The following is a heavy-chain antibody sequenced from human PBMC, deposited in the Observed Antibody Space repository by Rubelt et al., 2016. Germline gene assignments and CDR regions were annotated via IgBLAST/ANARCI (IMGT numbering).Heavy chain of an antibody. CDR3: ARDVLGVVIPDY. D-gene: IGHD3-3*01. J-gene: IGHJ4*02. Sequence: QLQLQESGPGLVKPSGTLSLTCAVSGGSISSGGYSWSWIRQPPGKDLEWIGYIYYSGRTYYNPSLKSRGTISVDTSKKQVSLNLSSVTAADTAVYYCARDVLGVVIPDYWGQGTLVTVSS. V-gene: IGHV4-30-4*07. CDR1: GGSISSGGYS. CDR2: IYYSGRT.